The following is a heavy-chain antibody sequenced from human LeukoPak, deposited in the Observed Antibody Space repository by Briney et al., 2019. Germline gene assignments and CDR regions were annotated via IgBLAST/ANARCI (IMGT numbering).Heavy chain of an antibody. CDR3: TRHGTDYGDYLY. CDR1: GFTFSGSA. Sequence: PGGSLKLSCAASGFTFSGSAMHWVRQASGKGLEWVGRIRSKANSYATAYAASVKGRFTISRDDSKNTAYLQMNSLKTEDTAVYHCTRHGTDYGDYLYWGQGTLVTVSS. J-gene: IGHJ4*02. CDR2: IRSKANSYAT. D-gene: IGHD4-17*01. V-gene: IGHV3-73*01.